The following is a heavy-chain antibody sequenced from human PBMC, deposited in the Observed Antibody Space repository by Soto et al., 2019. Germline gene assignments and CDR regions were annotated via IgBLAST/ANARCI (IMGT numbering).Heavy chain of an antibody. CDR1: GGSISSSTYY. D-gene: IGHD6-6*01. CDR3: TRGGARLDGFDF. Sequence: QLQLQESGPGLVKPSETLSLTCTVSGGSISSSTYYWGWIRQPPGKGLEWIGSIYYSGITYYNPSLKSRVTISVDTSKNQFSLKLSSVTAADTAVYYCTRGGARLDGFDFWGQGTMVTVSS. J-gene: IGHJ3*01. V-gene: IGHV4-39*01. CDR2: IYYSGIT.